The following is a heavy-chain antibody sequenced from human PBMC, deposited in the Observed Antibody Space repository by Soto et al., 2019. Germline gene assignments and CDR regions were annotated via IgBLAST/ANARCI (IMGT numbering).Heavy chain of an antibody. CDR3: AKASSDLVHRLLWFGELYLDY. CDR2: ISWNGGSM. Sequence: RPGGSLRLSCAASGFTFDEFGMSWVRQVPGKGPEWVSSISWNGGSMYYADSVKGRFTISRDNSKNTLYLQMNSLRAEDTAVYYCAKASSDLVHRLLWFGELYLDYWGQGTLVTLSS. V-gene: IGHV3-20*04. J-gene: IGHJ4*02. D-gene: IGHD3-10*01. CDR1: GFTFDEFG.